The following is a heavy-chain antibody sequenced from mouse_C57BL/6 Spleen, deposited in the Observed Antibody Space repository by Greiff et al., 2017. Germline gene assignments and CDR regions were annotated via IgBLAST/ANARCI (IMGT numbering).Heavy chain of an antibody. CDR1: GYTFTSYG. CDR3: ARGNYYSNYDAMDY. CDR2: IYIGNGYT. D-gene: IGHD2-5*01. Sequence: VHVKQSGAELVRPGSSVKMSCKTSGYTFTSYGINWVKQRPGQGLEWIGYIYIGNGYTEYNEKFKGKATLTSDTSSSTAYMQLSSLTSEDSAIYFCARGNYYSNYDAMDYWGQGTSVTVSS. V-gene: IGHV1-58*01. J-gene: IGHJ4*01.